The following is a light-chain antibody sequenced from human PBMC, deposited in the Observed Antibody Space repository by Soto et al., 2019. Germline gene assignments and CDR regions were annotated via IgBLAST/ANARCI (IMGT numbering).Light chain of an antibody. CDR2: RDS. CDR1: DIENKN. J-gene: IGLJ1*01. Sequence: SYELTQPLSVSVGLGQTARITCGGNDIENKNVHWYQQKPGQAPVLVLYRDSNRPSGISERFSGSNSGNTATLTISGAQDGDEADYYCQVWASNTYGFGTGTKVTVL. V-gene: IGLV3-9*01. CDR3: QVWASNTYG.